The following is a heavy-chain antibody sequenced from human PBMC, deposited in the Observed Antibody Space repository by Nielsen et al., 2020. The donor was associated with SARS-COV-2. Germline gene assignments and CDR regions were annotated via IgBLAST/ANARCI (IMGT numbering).Heavy chain of an antibody. V-gene: IGHV1-18*01. D-gene: IGHD3-9*01. CDR2: ISAYNGNT. CDR1: GYTFTSYG. Sequence: ASVKVSCKASGYTFTSYGISWVRQAPGQGLEWMRWISAYNGNTNYAQKLQGRVTMTTDTSTSTAYMELRSLRSDDTAVYYCARVGPYDILTGYYTGYYYYGMDVWGQGTTVTVSS. CDR3: ARVGPYDILTGYYTGYYYYGMDV. J-gene: IGHJ6*02.